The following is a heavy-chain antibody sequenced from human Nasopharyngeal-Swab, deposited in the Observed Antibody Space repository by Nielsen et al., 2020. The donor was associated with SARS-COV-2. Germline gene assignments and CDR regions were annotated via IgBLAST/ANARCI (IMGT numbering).Heavy chain of an antibody. CDR3: AREGLEQRVFDY. V-gene: IGHV3-13*04. CDR1: GFTFSSYD. D-gene: IGHD1/OR15-1a*01. CDR2: IGTAGDT. Sequence: GESLKISCAASGFTFSSYDMHWVRQATGKGLEWVSAIGTAGDTYYPGSVKGRFTISRENAKNSLYLQMNSLRVGDTAVYYCAREGLEQRVFDYWGQGTLVTVSS. J-gene: IGHJ4*02.